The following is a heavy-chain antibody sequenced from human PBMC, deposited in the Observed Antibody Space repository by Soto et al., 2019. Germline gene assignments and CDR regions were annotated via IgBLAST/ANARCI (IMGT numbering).Heavy chain of an antibody. V-gene: IGHV1-3*01. CDR2: INAGYGNT. CDR3: ARGVDTAMVYLDY. J-gene: IGHJ4*02. D-gene: IGHD5-18*01. Sequence: GASVKVSCKASGYIFTGHAIHWVRQAPGQRLEWMGWINAGYGNTKYSQKFQGRVTITRDTSAITAYMELSSLRSEDTAVYYCARGVDTAMVYLDYWGQGTLVTVSS. CDR1: GYIFTGHA.